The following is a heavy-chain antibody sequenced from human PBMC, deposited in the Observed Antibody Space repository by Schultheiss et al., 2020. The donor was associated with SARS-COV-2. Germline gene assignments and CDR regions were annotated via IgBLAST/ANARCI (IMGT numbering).Heavy chain of an antibody. J-gene: IGHJ6*02. D-gene: IGHD7-27*01. V-gene: IGHV4-31*03. CDR1: SGSISSSSYY. CDR2: IYYSGST. CDR3: SRGPPQTGSYYYYGMDV. Sequence: SETLSLTCTVSSGSISSSSYYWGWIRQHPGKGLEWIGYIYYSGSTYYNPSLKSRVTISVDTSKNQFSLKLSSVTAADTAVYYCSRGPPQTGSYYYYGMDVWGQGTTVTVSS.